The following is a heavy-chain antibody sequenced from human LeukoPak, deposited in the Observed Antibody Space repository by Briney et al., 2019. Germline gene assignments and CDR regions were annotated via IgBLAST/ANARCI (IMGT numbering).Heavy chain of an antibody. CDR3: VRDNPRCCGVVPVNIDDY. CDR1: GFTFSSYS. CDR2: ISSSSSYI. J-gene: IGHJ4*02. D-gene: IGHD2-15*01. Sequence: PGGSLRLSCAASGFTFSSYSMNWVRQAPGKGLEWVSSISSSSSYIYYADSVKGRFTISRDNAKNSLYLQMNSLRAEDTAVYYCVRDNPRCCGVVPVNIDDYWGQGTLLTVSS. V-gene: IGHV3-21*01.